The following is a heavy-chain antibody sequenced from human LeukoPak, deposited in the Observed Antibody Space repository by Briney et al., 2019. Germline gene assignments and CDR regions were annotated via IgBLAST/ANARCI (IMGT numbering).Heavy chain of an antibody. CDR2: VSGSRNFI. J-gene: IGHJ4*02. V-gene: IGHV3-21*01. CDR1: GFTFSGYM. Sequence: GGSLRLSCAASGFTFSGYMMYCVRHAPGQGVEWVSSVSGSRNFIYHVDSVKGRFSIYRDNAKNSLYLQMNSLRAEDTAVYYCARDVFRGDVEYAPFGYWGQGILVTVSS. D-gene: IGHD3-3*01. CDR3: ARDVFRGDVEYAPFGY.